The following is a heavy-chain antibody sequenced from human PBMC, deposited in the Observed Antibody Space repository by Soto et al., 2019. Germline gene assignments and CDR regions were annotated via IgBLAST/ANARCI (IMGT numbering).Heavy chain of an antibody. CDR2: IFPLTDIP. CDR1: GGTFRNYP. Sequence: QVQLVQSGTEVKKPGSSVKVSCKASGGTFRNYPINWVRQAPGQGLEWMGSIFPLTDIPDSAQNFQARLTISADKSTSTAYMELSSLTSDDTAMYFCARGPLVVLNYFESWCQGTLVTVSS. J-gene: IGHJ4*02. CDR3: ARGPLVVLNYFES. V-gene: IGHV1-69*02.